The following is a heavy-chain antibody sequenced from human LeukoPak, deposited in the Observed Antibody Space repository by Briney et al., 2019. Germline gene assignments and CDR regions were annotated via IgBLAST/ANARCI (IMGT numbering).Heavy chain of an antibody. D-gene: IGHD5-24*01. CDR2: MNPNSGNT. V-gene: IGHV1-8*01. Sequence: GASVKVSCKASGYTFTSYDINWVRQATGQGLEWMGWMNPNSGNTGYAQKFQGRVTMTRNTSISTAYMELSSLRSEDTAVYYCARVERGRPTDNWFDPWGQGTLVTVSS. CDR1: GYTFTSYD. CDR3: ARVERGRPTDNWFDP. J-gene: IGHJ5*02.